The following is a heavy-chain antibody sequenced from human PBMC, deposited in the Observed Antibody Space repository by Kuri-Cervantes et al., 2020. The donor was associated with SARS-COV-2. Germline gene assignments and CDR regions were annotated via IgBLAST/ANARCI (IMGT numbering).Heavy chain of an antibody. CDR1: GGTFSSYA. V-gene: IGHV1-69*13. Sequence: SVKVSCKASGGTFSSYAIGWVRQAPGQGLEWMGGIIPIFGTANYAQKFQGRVTITADESTSTAYMELSSLRSEDTAVYYCARDRRGATRPDAFDIWGQGTMVT. D-gene: IGHD3-10*01. J-gene: IGHJ3*02. CDR2: IIPIFGTA. CDR3: ARDRRGATRPDAFDI.